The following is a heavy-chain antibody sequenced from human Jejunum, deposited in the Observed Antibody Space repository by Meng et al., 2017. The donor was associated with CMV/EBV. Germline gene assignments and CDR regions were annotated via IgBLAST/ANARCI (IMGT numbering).Heavy chain of an antibody. CDR3: EGGDGY. CDR2: INDDGTWS. J-gene: IGHJ4*02. V-gene: IGHV3-7*04. CDR1: GFTFRSSW. Sequence: GSLGVSCAASGFTFRSSWMSRVRQAPGKGMEWVANINDDGTWSQYVDSVKGRFIISRDNAQNSLYLQMNSLRVDDTAMYFCEGGDGYWGRGTLVTVSS.